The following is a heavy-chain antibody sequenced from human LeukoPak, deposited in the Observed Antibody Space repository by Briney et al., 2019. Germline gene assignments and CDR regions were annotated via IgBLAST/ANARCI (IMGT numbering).Heavy chain of an antibody. CDR1: GGSLSGYY. J-gene: IGHJ4*02. V-gene: IGHV4-34*01. CDR2: INHSGST. D-gene: IGHD5-18*01. Sequence: SETLSLTCAVYGGSLSGYYWSWIRQPPGKGLEWIGEINHSGSTNYNPSLKSRVTISVDTSKNQFSLKLSSVTAADTAVYYCARFRSGYSYGYELNYFDYWGQGTLVTVSS. CDR3: ARFRSGYSYGYELNYFDY.